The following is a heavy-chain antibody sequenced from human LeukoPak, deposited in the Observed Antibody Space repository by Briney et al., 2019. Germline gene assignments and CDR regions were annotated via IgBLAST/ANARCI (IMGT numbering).Heavy chain of an antibody. V-gene: IGHV3-7*03. CDR1: GLTFSSYW. CDR3: AGAGLDY. J-gene: IGHJ4*02. Sequence: GGSLRLSCAASGLTFSSYWMSWVRQAPGKGLEWVANIKQDGSQKYYVDSVKGRFTISRDNAKNSLYLQMNSLSAEDTAVYYCAGAGLDYCGQGTLVTVSS. CDR2: IKQDGSQK.